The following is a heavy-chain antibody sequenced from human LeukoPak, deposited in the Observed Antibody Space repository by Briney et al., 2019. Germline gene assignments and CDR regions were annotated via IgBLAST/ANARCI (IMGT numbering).Heavy chain of an antibody. CDR1: GGTFSSYA. CDR3: AGLEGGNETRYYYYMDV. J-gene: IGHJ6*03. D-gene: IGHD5-12*01. Sequence: ASVKVSCKASGGTFSSYAISWVRQAPGQGLEWMGGIIPIFGTANYAQKFQGRVTITADESTSTAYMELSSLRSEDTAVYYCAGLEGGNETRYYYYMDVWGKGTTVTVSS. V-gene: IGHV1-69*13. CDR2: IIPIFGTA.